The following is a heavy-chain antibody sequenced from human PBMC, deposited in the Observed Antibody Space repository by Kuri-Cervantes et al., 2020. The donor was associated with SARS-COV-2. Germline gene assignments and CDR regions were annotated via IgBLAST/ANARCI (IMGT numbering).Heavy chain of an antibody. CDR3: AQDVSQLGRACRY. CDR1: GFSFSSYA. V-gene: IGHV3-23*01. Sequence: GGSLRLSCAASGFSFSSYAMSWVRQAPGKGLEWVSAISGSGDNTYYADSVKGRFTISRDSSQNTVYLQMNSLRGEDTALYYCAQDVSQLGRACRYWGQGTLVTVSS. CDR2: ISGSGDNT. D-gene: IGHD6-6*01. J-gene: IGHJ4*02.